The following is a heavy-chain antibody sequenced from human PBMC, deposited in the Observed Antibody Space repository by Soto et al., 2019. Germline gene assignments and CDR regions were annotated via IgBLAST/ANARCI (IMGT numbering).Heavy chain of an antibody. CDR2: IDNDGSST. Sequence: EAQLVESGGGLVQPGGSLRLSCAASGFTFSSYWMHWVRQAPGKGLVWVSHIDNDGSSTSYADSVKGRFTISRDNAKNTLYLRMNSLGAEDTAVYYCARALYCSGGTCYSSDNWFEPWGQGTLVTVSS. CDR3: ARALYCSGGTCYSSDNWFEP. J-gene: IGHJ5*02. V-gene: IGHV3-74*01. CDR1: GFTFSSYW. D-gene: IGHD2-15*01.